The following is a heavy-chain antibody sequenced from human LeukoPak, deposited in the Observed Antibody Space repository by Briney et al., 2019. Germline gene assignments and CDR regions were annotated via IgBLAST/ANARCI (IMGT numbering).Heavy chain of an antibody. Sequence: PGGSLRLSCAASGFTLGTYDMYWVRQAPGKGLECVSSISRSGGSTYYADSVKGRFTISRDNSKNTLYLQMNSLRAEDTAVYYCAKSVLNLKLCSDYWGQGTLVTVSS. J-gene: IGHJ4*02. CDR3: AKSVLNLKLCSDY. D-gene: IGHD3-10*02. CDR1: GFTLGTYD. CDR2: ISRSGGST. V-gene: IGHV3-23*01.